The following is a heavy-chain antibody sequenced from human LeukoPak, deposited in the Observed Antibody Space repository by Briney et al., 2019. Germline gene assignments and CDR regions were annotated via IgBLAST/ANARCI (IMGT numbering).Heavy chain of an antibody. CDR1: GFTFSSYE. CDR3: ARLADPTRGYSYGYAYYGMDV. CDR2: ISSSGSTI. V-gene: IGHV3-48*03. D-gene: IGHD5-18*01. Sequence: GGSLRLSCAASGFTFSSYEMNWVRQAPGKGLEWVSYISSSGSTIYYADSVKCRFTISRDNAKNSLYLQMNSLRAEDTAVYYFARLADPTRGYSYGYAYYGMDVWGQGTTVTVSS. J-gene: IGHJ6*02.